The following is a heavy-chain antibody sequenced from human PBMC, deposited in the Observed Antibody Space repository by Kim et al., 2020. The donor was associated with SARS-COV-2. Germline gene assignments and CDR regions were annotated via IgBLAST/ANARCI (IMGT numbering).Heavy chain of an antibody. V-gene: IGHV3-30*18. J-gene: IGHJ6*02. CDR3: ANLEGTAMAVHYYYYYGMDV. D-gene: IGHD5-18*01. CDR2: ISYDGSNK. Sequence: GGSLRLSCAASGFTFSSYGMHWVRQAPGKGLEWVAVISYDGSNKYYADSVKGRFTISRDNSKNTLYLQMNSLRAEDTAVYYCANLEGTAMAVHYYYYYGMDVWGQGTTVTVSS. CDR1: GFTFSSYG.